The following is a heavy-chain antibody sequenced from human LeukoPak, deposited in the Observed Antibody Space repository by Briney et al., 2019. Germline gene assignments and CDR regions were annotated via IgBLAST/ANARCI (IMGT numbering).Heavy chain of an antibody. V-gene: IGHV3-21*01. J-gene: IGHJ4*02. D-gene: IGHD6-19*01. Sequence: PGGSLRLSCAASEFSVGSNYMTWVRQAPGKGLEWVSSISSSSAYIYYADSGKGRFTISRDNAKNSLYLQMNSLRAEDTAVYYCARRSIAVAGPFDYWGQGTLVTVSS. CDR1: EFSVGSNY. CDR2: ISSSSAYI. CDR3: ARRSIAVAGPFDY.